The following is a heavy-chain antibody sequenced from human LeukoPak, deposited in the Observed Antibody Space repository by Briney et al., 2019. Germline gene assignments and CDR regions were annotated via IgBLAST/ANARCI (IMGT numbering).Heavy chain of an antibody. CDR3: ARGGSTDSIHSCGGNCYFLDY. Sequence: ASVKVSCKASGGTFSSYAISWVRQAPGQGLEWMGWINPNSGGTNYAQKFRGRVIMTRDTSISTAYMELSRLGSDDTTVYYCARGGSTDSIHSCGGNCYFLDYWGQGTLVTVSS. CDR2: INPNSGGT. CDR1: GGTFSSYA. D-gene: IGHD2-21*02. V-gene: IGHV1-2*02. J-gene: IGHJ4*02.